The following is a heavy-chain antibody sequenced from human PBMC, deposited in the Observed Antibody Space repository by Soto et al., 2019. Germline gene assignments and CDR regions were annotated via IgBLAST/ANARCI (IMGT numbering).Heavy chain of an antibody. J-gene: IGHJ6*02. D-gene: IGHD6-13*01. V-gene: IGHV1-69*13. CDR1: GGTFSSYA. CDR2: IIPIFGTA. CDR3: ARDLNAREYSSSWPRMDV. Sequence: RASVKVSCKASGGTFSSYAISWVRQAPGQGLEWMGGIIPIFGTANYAQKFQGRVTITADESTSTAYMELSSLRSEETAVYYCARDLNAREYSSSWPRMDVWGQGTTVTVSS.